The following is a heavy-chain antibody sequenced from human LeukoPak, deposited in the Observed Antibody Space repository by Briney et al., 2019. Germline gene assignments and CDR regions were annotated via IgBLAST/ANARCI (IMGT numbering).Heavy chain of an antibody. CDR3: ARVGVRGRGYFDY. CDR1: GGTFSSYA. V-gene: IGHV1-69*13. J-gene: IGHJ4*02. D-gene: IGHD3-10*01. CDR2: IIPIFGTA. Sequence: ASVKVSCKDSGGTFSSYAISWVRQAPGQGLEWMGGIIPIFGTANYAQKFQGRVTITADESTSTAYMELSSLRSEDTAVYYCARVGVRGRGYFDYWGQGTLVTVSS.